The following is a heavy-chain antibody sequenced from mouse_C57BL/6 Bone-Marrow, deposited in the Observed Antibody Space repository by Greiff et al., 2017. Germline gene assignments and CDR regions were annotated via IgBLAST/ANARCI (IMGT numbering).Heavy chain of an antibody. J-gene: IGHJ4*01. Sequence: VQLKESGPGLAKPSQTLSLTCSVTGYSITSDYWNWIRKFPGNKLEYMGYISYSGSTYYNPSLKSRISITRDTSKNPYYLQLNSVTTEDTATYYCERSLYYYGRAEAMDYWGQGTSVTVSS. CDR3: ERSLYYYGRAEAMDY. V-gene: IGHV3-8*01. D-gene: IGHD1-1*01. CDR1: GYSITSDY. CDR2: ISYSGST.